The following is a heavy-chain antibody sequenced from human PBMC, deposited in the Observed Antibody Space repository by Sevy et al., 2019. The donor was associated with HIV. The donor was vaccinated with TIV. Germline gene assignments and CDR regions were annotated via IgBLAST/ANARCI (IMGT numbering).Heavy chain of an antibody. V-gene: IGHV3-11*01. D-gene: IGHD5-18*01. CDR3: AREGGYSDQGMDV. J-gene: IGHJ6*02. CDR2: VSGSDDTK. Sequence: GGSLRLSCAASGFTFSDYYMSWIRQAPGKGLEWVSYVSGSDDTKYYADSVKGRFTISRDNAKNSLYLQMNSLRAEDTAVYYCAREGGYSDQGMDVWGQGTTVTVS. CDR1: GFTFSDYY.